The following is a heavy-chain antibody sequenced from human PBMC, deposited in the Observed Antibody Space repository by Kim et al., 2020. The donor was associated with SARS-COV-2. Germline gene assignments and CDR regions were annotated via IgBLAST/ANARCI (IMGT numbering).Heavy chain of an antibody. D-gene: IGHD3-16*01. Sequence: GGSLRLSCAASGFTFSSYGMHWVRQAPGKGLEWVAVIWYDGSNKYYADSVKGRFTISRDNSKNTLYLQMNSLRAEDTAVYYCARDMLCLEELWCWWYAFDIWGQGTMVTVSS. CDR2: IWYDGSNK. J-gene: IGHJ3*02. CDR3: ARDMLCLEELWCWWYAFDI. V-gene: IGHV3-33*08. CDR1: GFTFSSYG.